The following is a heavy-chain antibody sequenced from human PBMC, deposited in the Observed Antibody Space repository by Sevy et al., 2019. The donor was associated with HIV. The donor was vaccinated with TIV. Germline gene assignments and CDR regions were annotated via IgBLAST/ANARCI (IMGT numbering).Heavy chain of an antibody. V-gene: IGHV1-18*01. CDR3: AREYSYGYYFDY. Sequence: ASVKVSCKASGYTFTSYGISWVRQAPGQGLEGMGWNSAYKGNTNYARNLQGRVTMTTDTSTSPAYMELRSLRSDDTAVYYCAREYSYGYYFDYWGQGTLVTVSS. CDR2: NSAYKGNT. J-gene: IGHJ4*02. D-gene: IGHD5-18*01. CDR1: GYTFTSYG.